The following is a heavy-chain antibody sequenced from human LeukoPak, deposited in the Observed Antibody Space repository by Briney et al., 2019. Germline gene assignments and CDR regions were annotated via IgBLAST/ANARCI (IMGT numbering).Heavy chain of an antibody. CDR3: ARDGHDYGHYGFDY. V-gene: IGHV3-23*01. D-gene: IGHD4-17*01. CDR1: GFTFSSYS. Sequence: GGSLRLSCTASGFTFSSYSMTWVRKAPGKGLEWVSAISGSGGSTYYADSGKGRFTISRDNSKTTLYLQMNSLRAEDTAVYYCARDGHDYGHYGFDYWGQGTLVTVSS. CDR2: ISGSGGST. J-gene: IGHJ4*02.